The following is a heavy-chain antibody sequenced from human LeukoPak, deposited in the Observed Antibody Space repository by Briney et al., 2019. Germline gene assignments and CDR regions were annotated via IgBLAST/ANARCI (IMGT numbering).Heavy chain of an antibody. Sequence: GGSLRLSCAASGFTFSSYAMSWVRQAPGKGLEWVSGISGSDGSTNYADSVKGRFTISRENSKNTLYLQMNSLKTDDTAVYYCTRVWLQYFDYWGQGTLITVSS. CDR1: GFTFSSYA. CDR2: ISGSDGST. J-gene: IGHJ4*02. CDR3: TRVWLQYFDY. D-gene: IGHD5-24*01. V-gene: IGHV3-23*01.